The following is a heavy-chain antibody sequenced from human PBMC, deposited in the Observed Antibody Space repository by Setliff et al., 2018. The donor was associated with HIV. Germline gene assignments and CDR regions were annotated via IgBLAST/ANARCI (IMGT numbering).Heavy chain of an antibody. J-gene: IGHJ4*02. CDR2: ISGSGANT. D-gene: IGHD6-19*01. CDR1: GFTFSSYT. CDR3: APPPRGVPGFSY. Sequence: GGSLRLSCAASGFTFSSYTMSWVRQAPGKGLEWVSGISGSGANTYHADSVKGRFTISRDNSKNTLYLQMNSLRADDTAVYYCAPPPRGVPGFSYWGQGTLVTVSS. V-gene: IGHV3-23*01.